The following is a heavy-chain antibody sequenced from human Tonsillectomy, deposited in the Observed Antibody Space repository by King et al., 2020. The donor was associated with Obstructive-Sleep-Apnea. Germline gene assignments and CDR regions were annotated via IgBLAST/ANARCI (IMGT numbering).Heavy chain of an antibody. CDR2: KRQEGGEK. D-gene: IGHD1-14*01. CDR3: VHRGGFASNHPVYFDH. V-gene: IGHV3-7*03. CDR1: GFTFSDYW. J-gene: IGHJ4*02. Sequence: VQLVESGGNLVQPGGSLRLSCEASGFTFSDYWMSWVRQAPGKGPEWLANKRQEGGEKNYLASVRGRFTISSDNAKQSLYLQMNSMRAEDTAVYYCVHRGGFASNHPVYFDHWGLGALVTVSS.